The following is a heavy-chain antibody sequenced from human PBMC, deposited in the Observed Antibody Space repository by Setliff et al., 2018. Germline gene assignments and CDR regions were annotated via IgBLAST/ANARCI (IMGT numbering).Heavy chain of an antibody. Sequence: KTSETLSLTCTVSGGSISHHYWSWIRQPPGKGLEWVGYMYNSGNTNYNPSLRGRVAISVDKSKNQFSLKLSSVTAADTAVYYCARALLWFGEGMDVWGKGTTVTVSS. J-gene: IGHJ6*03. CDR2: MYNSGNT. D-gene: IGHD3-10*01. CDR1: GGSISHHY. V-gene: IGHV4-59*11. CDR3: ARALLWFGEGMDV.